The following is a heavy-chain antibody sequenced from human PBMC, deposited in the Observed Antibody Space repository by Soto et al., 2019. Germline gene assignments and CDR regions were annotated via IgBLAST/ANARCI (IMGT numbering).Heavy chain of an antibody. V-gene: IGHV1-69*06. CDR3: ARVYRYNWNGGKNWFDP. D-gene: IGHD1-20*01. Sequence: WASVKVSCKASGGTFSSYAISWVRQAPGQGLEWMGGIIPIFGTANYAQKFQGRVTITADKSTSTAYMELSSLRSEDTAVYYCARVYRYNWNGGKNWFDPWGQGXLVTVYS. CDR1: GGTFSSYA. J-gene: IGHJ5*02. CDR2: IIPIFGTA.